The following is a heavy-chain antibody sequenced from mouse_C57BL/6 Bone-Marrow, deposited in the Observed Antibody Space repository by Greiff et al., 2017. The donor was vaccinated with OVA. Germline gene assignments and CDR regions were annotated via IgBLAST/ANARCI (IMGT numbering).Heavy chain of an antibody. CDR1: GYTFTDYY. CDR2: INPYNGGT. CDR3: ARAAHYYGPGYFGY. Sequence: VQLQQSGPVLVKPGASVKMSCKASGYTFTDYYMNWVKQSHGKSLEWIGVINPYNGGTSYNQKFKGKATLTVDKSSSTAYMELNSLTSEDSAVYYCARAAHYYGPGYFGYWGQGTTLTVSS. D-gene: IGHD1-2*01. V-gene: IGHV1-19*01. J-gene: IGHJ2*01.